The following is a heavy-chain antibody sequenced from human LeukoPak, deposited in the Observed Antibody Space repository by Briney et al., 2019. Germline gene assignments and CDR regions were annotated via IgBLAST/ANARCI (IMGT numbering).Heavy chain of an antibody. Sequence: GGSLRLSCAASGFTFSSYVMHWVRQAPGKGLEWVAFIRYDGSNKYYADSVKGRFTISRDNSKNTLYLQMNSLRAEDTAVYYCAKDVTSGSYYADFDYWGQGTLVTVSS. CDR3: AKDVTSGSYYADFDY. V-gene: IGHV3-30*02. CDR1: GFTFSSYV. CDR2: IRYDGSNK. J-gene: IGHJ4*02. D-gene: IGHD1-26*01.